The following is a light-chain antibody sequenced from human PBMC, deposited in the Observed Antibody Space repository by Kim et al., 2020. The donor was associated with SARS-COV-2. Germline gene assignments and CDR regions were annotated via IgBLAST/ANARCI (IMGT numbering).Light chain of an antibody. CDR3: NSRDTSGNHWI. V-gene: IGLV3-19*01. Sequence: ALGQTVKITCQGDSLRSYYPSWYQQKPGQAPVVVIFGKNNRPSGIPDRFSGSTSGNSASLTITGTQAEDGADYYCNSRDTSGNHWIFGGGTQLTVL. J-gene: IGLJ2*01. CDR2: GKN. CDR1: SLRSYY.